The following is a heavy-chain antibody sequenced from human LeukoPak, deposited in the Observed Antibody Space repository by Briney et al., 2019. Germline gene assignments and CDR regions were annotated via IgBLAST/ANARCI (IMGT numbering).Heavy chain of an antibody. D-gene: IGHD2-15*01. CDR1: GFTFKLYW. J-gene: IGHJ5*02. Sequence: GGPLRLSCAAPGFTFKLYWMHWVRQVPGRGPVWVSRINHDGSDTIYADSVRGRFTISRDDAKNTLYLQMNNLRAEDTAVYYCVRGGPSTWSWGQGTLVTVSS. CDR2: INHDGSDT. V-gene: IGHV3-74*01. CDR3: VRGGPSTWS.